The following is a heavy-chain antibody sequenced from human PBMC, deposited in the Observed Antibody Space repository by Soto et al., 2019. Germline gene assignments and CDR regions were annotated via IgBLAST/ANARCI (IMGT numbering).Heavy chain of an antibody. CDR3: ARRESGSWGGYNWFDP. CDR1: GGSISNSNYY. J-gene: IGHJ5*02. D-gene: IGHD6-13*01. CDR2: IYWTGSI. V-gene: IGHV4-39*01. Sequence: SETLSLTCSVSGGSISNSNYYWGWIRQSPGKGLEWIGTIYWTGSIYYNPSLRSRLTISVDTSENEFSLRLHSVTAADTAVYYCARRESGSWGGYNWFDPWGQGILVTVSS.